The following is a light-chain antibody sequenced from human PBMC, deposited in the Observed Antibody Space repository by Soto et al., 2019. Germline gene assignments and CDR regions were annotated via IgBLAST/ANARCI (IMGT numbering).Light chain of an antibody. J-gene: IGKJ5*01. CDR1: QSVSSN. V-gene: IGKV3-15*01. CDR2: GAS. Sequence: EIVVTQSPSTLSLSPVERSTLSCRASQSVSSNLAWYQQKPGQAPRLLINGASTRATGIPARFSGSGSGTEFSLTISSLQSEDFAVYYCQQYSDWPPTFGQGTRLEI. CDR3: QQYSDWPPT.